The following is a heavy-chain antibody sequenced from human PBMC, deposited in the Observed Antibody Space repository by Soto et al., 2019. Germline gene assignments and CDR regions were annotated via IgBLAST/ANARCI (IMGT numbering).Heavy chain of an antibody. D-gene: IGHD2-15*01. V-gene: IGHV4-34*01. CDR1: GGSFSGYY. J-gene: IGHJ5*02. Sequence: SETLSLTCAVYGGSFSGYYWSWIRQPPGKGLEWIGEINHSGSTNYNPSLKSRVTISVDTSKNQFSLKLSSVTAADTAVYYCARGRYCSGGSCYLNWFAPWGQGTLVTVSS. CDR3: ARGRYCSGGSCYLNWFAP. CDR2: INHSGST.